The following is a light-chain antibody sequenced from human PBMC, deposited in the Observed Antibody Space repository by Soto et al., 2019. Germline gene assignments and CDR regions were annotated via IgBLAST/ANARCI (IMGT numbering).Light chain of an antibody. CDR2: GAS. Sequence: EIVLTQSPGTLSLSPGERATLSCWASQSVASTYLGWYQQNPGQAPRLLIYGASSRATGIPDRFSGSGSGTDFTLTISRLEPEDFALYYCQQYAGSPTFGQGTRLEIK. CDR1: QSVASTY. CDR3: QQYAGSPT. J-gene: IGKJ5*01. V-gene: IGKV3-20*01.